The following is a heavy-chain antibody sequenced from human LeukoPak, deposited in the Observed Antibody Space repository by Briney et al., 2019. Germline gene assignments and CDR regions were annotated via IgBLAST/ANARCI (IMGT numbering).Heavy chain of an antibody. V-gene: IGHV1-8*01. CDR1: GYTFPSYD. J-gene: IGHJ5*02. CDR2: MNPNSGNT. Sequence: GASVKVSCKAPGYTFPSYDINWVRQATGQGLEWMVWMNPNSGNTGYAQKFQGRVTMTRNTSISTAYMELSSLRSEDTAVYCCARGGYCSSTSGYAPEDNWFDPWGQGTVVVVSS. CDR3: ARGGYCSSTSGYAPEDNWFDP. D-gene: IGHD2-2*01.